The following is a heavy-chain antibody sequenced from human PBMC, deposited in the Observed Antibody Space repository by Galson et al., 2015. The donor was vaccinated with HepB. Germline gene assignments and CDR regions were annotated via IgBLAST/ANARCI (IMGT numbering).Heavy chain of an antibody. J-gene: IGHJ3*01. V-gene: IGHV3-30-3*01. CDR2: IALDGSYK. Sequence: SLRLSCAASGFTFSSYAMYWVRQAPGKGLEWVAVIALDGSYKYYADSVKGRYTISRDNSENMMYLQMNSLRAEDTAVYYCATLAYFDAFDVWGQGTMVTVSS. CDR1: GFTFSSYA. D-gene: IGHD3-10*01. CDR3: ATLAYFDAFDV.